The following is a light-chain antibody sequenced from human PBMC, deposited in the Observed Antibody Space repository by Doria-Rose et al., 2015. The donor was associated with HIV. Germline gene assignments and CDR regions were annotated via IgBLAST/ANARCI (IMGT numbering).Light chain of an antibody. J-gene: IGKJ1*01. Sequence: SPSSLSASIGDRVTITCRASQTVSTYLNWFQQEPGKAPKLLIYAASRLQSGVPSRFSGSGSGTDFTLTISGLQPGGFATYYCQQTYSSPPWTFGQGTKVEMK. CDR2: AAS. V-gene: IGKV1-39*01. CDR1: QTVSTY. CDR3: QQTYSSPPWT.